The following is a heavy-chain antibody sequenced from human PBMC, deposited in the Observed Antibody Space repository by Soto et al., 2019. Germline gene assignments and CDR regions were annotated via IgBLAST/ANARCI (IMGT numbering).Heavy chain of an antibody. CDR1: GFTFSSYA. CDR2: ISYDGSNK. V-gene: IGHV3-30-3*01. Sequence: QPGGSLRLSCAASGFTFSSYAMHWVRQAPGKGLERVAVISYDGSNKYYADSVKGRFTISRDNSKNTLYLQMNSLRAEDTAVYYCARGGTDCSSTSCRPTLYYYYGMDVWGQGTTVTVSS. CDR3: ARGGTDCSSTSCRPTLYYYYGMDV. D-gene: IGHD2-2*01. J-gene: IGHJ6*02.